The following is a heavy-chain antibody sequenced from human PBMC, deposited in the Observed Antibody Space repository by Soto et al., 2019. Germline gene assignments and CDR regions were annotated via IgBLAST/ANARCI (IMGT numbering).Heavy chain of an antibody. Sequence: SHTLSLTCPITGDSVSSNSAGWSWVRQSPSRGLEWLGRTYYRSKWYYEYAVSVRGRITINPDTSKNQYSLQLNSVTPEDTAVYFCARGEQYSGRIFDYCGQGTLVTV. CDR3: ARGEQYSGRIFDY. V-gene: IGHV6-1*01. CDR2: TYYRSKWYY. J-gene: IGHJ4*01. D-gene: IGHD1-26*01. CDR1: GDSVSSNSAG.